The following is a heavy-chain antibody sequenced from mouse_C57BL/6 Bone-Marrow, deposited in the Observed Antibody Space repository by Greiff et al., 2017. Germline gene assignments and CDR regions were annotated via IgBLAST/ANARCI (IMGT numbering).Heavy chain of an antibody. D-gene: IGHD3-3*01. CDR2: IYPGDGDT. CDR3: AKGTGHWYFDV. J-gene: IGHJ1*03. Sequence: VQVQESGPELVKPGASVQISCKASGYAFSSSWMNWVKQRPGKGLEWIGRIYPGDGDTKYNGKFKGKATLTADKSSSTAYMQLSSLTSEDSAVYFGAKGTGHWYFDVWGTGTTVTVSS. CDR1: GYAFSSSW. V-gene: IGHV1-82*01.